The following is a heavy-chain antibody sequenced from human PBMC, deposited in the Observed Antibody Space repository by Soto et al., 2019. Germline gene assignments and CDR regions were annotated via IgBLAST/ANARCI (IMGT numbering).Heavy chain of an antibody. J-gene: IGHJ4*02. D-gene: IGHD3-16*01. V-gene: IGHV4-30-4*01. CDR2: IYYSGNT. CDR1: GGSTSSDNY. CDR3: AREGGESSDGLYYFDS. Sequence: PSETLSLTFTVSGGSTSSDNYWSWIRQPPGKGLEWIGHIYYSGNTDYNPSLKSRLAISIDTSKNQFSLKLSSVTAADTAVYFCAREGGESSDGLYYFDSWGQGXLVTVSS.